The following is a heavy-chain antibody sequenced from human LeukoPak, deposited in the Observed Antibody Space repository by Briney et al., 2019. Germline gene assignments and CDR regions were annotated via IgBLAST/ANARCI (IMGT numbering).Heavy chain of an antibody. Sequence: GGSLRLSCAASGFTFSSYSMNWVRQAPGKGVEWVSSISSSSSYIYYADSVKSRFTISRDTAKHSLYLQMNSLSAEDTAVYYCARSTGEFFWGQGTLVTVSS. CDR1: GFTFSSYS. D-gene: IGHD3-16*01. CDR2: ISSSSSYI. J-gene: IGHJ4*02. V-gene: IGHV3-21*01. CDR3: ARSTGEFF.